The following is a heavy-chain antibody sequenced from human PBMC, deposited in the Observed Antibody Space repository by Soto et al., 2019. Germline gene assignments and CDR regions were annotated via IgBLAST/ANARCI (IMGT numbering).Heavy chain of an antibody. Sequence: EVQLVESGGGLVQPGGSLRLSCAASGFTFSNYSMNWVRQAPGKGLEWVSYISSSSSTIYYADSVKGRFTISRDNAKNSLYLQMNSLRDEDTAVYYCARGGGPYYYDSSGYYSDAFDIWGQGTMVTVSS. CDR2: ISSSSSTI. CDR3: ARGGGPYYYDSSGYYSDAFDI. D-gene: IGHD3-22*01. V-gene: IGHV3-48*02. CDR1: GFTFSNYS. J-gene: IGHJ3*02.